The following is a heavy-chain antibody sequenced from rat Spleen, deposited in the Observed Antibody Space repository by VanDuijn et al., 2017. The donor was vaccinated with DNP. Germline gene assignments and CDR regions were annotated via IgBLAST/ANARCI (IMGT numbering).Heavy chain of an antibody. CDR2: ISTSGSRA. Sequence: EVQLVESGGGLVQPGRSLKLSCAASGFTFSDHNMAWVRQAPKKGLEWVATISTSGSRAYYPDSVKGRFTISRDNAQSTLYLQMDSLRSEDTATYYCTRDGPPYYGVPFDYWGQGVMVTVSS. CDR3: TRDGPPYYGVPFDY. D-gene: IGHD1-7*01. V-gene: IGHV5-7*01. CDR1: GFTFSDHN. J-gene: IGHJ2*01.